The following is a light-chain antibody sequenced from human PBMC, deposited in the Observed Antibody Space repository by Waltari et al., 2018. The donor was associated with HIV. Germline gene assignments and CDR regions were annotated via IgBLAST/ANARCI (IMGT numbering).Light chain of an antibody. Sequence: QSALTQPHSASGSPGQSVTLSCTGTNSDIGTYDYVSWYQHHPGKAPKLVISEVTKRPSGVSDRFSGSKSGNTAFLTVSGLQAEDEADYYCSSFANRDGFYVLFGGGTRLTVL. J-gene: IGLJ2*01. CDR2: EVT. CDR1: NSDIGTYDY. CDR3: SSFANRDGFYVL. V-gene: IGLV2-8*01.